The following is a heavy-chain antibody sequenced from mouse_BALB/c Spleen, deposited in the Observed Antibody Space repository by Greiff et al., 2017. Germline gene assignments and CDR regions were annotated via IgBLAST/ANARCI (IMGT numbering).Heavy chain of an antibody. CDR3: ARDGSSGYDAMDY. Sequence: EVQGVESGGGLVKPGGSLKLSCAASGFTFSSYAMSWVRQSPEKRLEWVAEISSGGSYTYYPDTVTGRFTISRDNAKNTLYLEMSSLRSEDTAMYYCARDGSSGYDAMDYWGQGTSVTVSS. J-gene: IGHJ4*01. CDR1: GFTFSSYA. CDR2: ISSGGSYT. D-gene: IGHD3-1*01. V-gene: IGHV5-9-4*01.